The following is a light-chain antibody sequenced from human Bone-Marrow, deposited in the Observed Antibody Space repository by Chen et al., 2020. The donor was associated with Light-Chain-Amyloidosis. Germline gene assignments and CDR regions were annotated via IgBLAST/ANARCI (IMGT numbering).Light chain of an antibody. J-gene: IGLJ2*01. CDR2: DNN. V-gene: IGLV1-51*01. CDR3: GTWDSSLSAVV. CDR1: SSNIGNNY. Sequence: QSVLTQPPSVSAAPGQKVTISCSGSSSNIGNNYGSWYQQLPGRAPKLLIYDNNKGPSGIPDRFSGSKSGTSATLGITGPQTGDEADYYCGTWDSSLSAVVFGGGTKLTVL.